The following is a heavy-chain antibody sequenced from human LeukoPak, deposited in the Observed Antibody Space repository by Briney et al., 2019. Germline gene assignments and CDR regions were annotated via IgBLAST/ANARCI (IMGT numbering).Heavy chain of an antibody. V-gene: IGHV3-66*01. CDR3: ARENGYSYGDYYYYYMDV. CDR1: GFTVSSNY. CDR2: IYSGGST. Sequence: GGSLRLSCAASGFTVSSNYMNWVRQAPGKGLEWVSVIYSGGSTYYADSVKGRFTISRDNSKNTLFLQMNSLRAEDTAVYYCARENGYSYGDYYYYYMDVWGKGTTVTISS. J-gene: IGHJ6*03. D-gene: IGHD5-18*01.